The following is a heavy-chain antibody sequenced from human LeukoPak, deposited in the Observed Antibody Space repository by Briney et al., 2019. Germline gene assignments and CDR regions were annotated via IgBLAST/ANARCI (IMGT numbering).Heavy chain of an antibody. Sequence: GESLRLSCAASGFTFSSYSMNWVRQAPGKGQELVSSISSSSSYISYADSVKGRFTISRDDAKNSLYLQMNSLRAEDTAVYYCARGYSYGFGYWGQGTVVSVSS. V-gene: IGHV3-21*01. CDR2: ISSSSSYI. CDR1: GFTFSSYS. CDR3: ARGYSYGFGY. J-gene: IGHJ4*02. D-gene: IGHD5-18*01.